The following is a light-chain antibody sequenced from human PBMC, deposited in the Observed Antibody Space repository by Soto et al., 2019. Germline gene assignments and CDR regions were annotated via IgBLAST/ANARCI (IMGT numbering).Light chain of an antibody. V-gene: IGLV1-44*01. Sequence: QSVLAQPPSASGAPGQRVTISCSGSRSNIGSNTVNWYQHLPGTAPKLLIYKNDQRPSGVPDRFSGSKSGTSASLAISGLQSEDEADYYCAVWDDSLNGYVFGTGTKVTVL. CDR1: RSNIGSNT. CDR2: KND. CDR3: AVWDDSLNGYV. J-gene: IGLJ1*01.